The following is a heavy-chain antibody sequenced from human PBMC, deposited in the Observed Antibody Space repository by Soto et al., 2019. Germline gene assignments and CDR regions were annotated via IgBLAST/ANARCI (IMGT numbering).Heavy chain of an antibody. CDR3: ARQIVVVVAAQKGYNWFDP. Sequence: SETLSLTCTVSGCSISSGGYSWSWIRQPPGKGLEWIGYIYHSGSTYYNPSLKSRVTISVDRSKNQFSLKLSSVTAADTAVYYCARQIVVVVAAQKGYNWFDPWGQGTLVTVSS. D-gene: IGHD2-15*01. CDR2: IYHSGST. J-gene: IGHJ5*02. CDR1: GCSISSGGYS. V-gene: IGHV4-30-2*01.